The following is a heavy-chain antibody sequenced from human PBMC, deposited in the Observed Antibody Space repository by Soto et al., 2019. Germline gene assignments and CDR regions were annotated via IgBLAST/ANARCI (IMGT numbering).Heavy chain of an antibody. CDR3: ARLYSNYLLDNWFAP. Sequence: QVQLVQSGAAVKKPGASVKVSCKASGYTFTSYYMHWVRQAPGQGLEWMGIINPSGGSTSYAQKFQGRVPMTRDTSTSTVYMELSSLRADDTAVYYCARLYSNYLLDNWFAPWGQGTLVTVSS. V-gene: IGHV1-46*01. CDR2: INPSGGST. J-gene: IGHJ5*02. D-gene: IGHD4-4*01. CDR1: GYTFTSYY.